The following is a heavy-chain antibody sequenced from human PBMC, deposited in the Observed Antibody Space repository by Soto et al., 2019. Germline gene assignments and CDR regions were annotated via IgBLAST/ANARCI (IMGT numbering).Heavy chain of an antibody. V-gene: IGHV3-30-3*02. Sequence: GGSLRLSCAASRFTFSYYAMHWIRQAPGKGLEWVAVILSDGSKQYYAESVKGRFTISRDNSKSTLYLQMNSLRAEDTAVYYCAKPHSSGIAARPYYYGMDVWGQGTTVTVSS. CDR1: RFTFSYYA. CDR3: AKPHSSGIAARPYYYGMDV. CDR2: ILSDGSKQ. J-gene: IGHJ6*02. D-gene: IGHD6-6*01.